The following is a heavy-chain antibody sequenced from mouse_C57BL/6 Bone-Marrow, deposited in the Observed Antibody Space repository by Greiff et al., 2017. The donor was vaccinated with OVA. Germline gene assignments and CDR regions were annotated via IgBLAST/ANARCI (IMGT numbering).Heavy chain of an antibody. Sequence: EVNVVESGGGLVQSGRSLRLSCATSGFTFSDFYMEWVRQAPGKGLEWIAASRNKANDYTTEYSASVKGRFIVSRDTSQSILYLQMNALRAEDTAIYYCARGSTGTAWFAYWGQGTLVTVSA. D-gene: IGHD4-1*01. V-gene: IGHV7-1*01. CDR1: GFTFSDFY. CDR3: ARGSTGTAWFAY. J-gene: IGHJ3*01. CDR2: SRNKANDYTT.